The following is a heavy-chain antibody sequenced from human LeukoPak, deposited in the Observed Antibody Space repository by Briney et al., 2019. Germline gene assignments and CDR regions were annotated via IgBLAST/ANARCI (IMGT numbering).Heavy chain of an antibody. J-gene: IGHJ3*02. CDR3: ARVDKADCSSTSCPFDI. Sequence: SVKVSCKASGGTFSGYAISWVRQAPGQGLEWMGGIIPIFGTANYAQKFQGRVTITADESTSTAYMELSSLRSEDTAVYYCARVDKADCSSTSCPFDIWGQGTMVTVSS. CDR1: GGTFSGYA. CDR2: IIPIFGTA. V-gene: IGHV1-69*13. D-gene: IGHD2-2*01.